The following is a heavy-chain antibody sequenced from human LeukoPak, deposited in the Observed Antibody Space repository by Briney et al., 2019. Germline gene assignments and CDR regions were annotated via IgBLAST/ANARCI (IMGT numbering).Heavy chain of an antibody. J-gene: IGHJ5*02. CDR1: GFTFSSYA. CDR3: AKDFWFDP. CDR2: SSGSGGRT. Sequence: PGGSLRLSCAASGFTFSSYAMSWVRQAPGKGLEWVSGSSGSGGRTYYADSVKGRFTISGDNSKNTLYLQMNSLRAEDTAVYYCAKDFWFDPWGQGTLVTVSS. V-gene: IGHV3-23*01.